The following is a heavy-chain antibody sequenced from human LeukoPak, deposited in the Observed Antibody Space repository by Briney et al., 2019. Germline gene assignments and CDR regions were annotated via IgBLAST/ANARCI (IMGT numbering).Heavy chain of an antibody. Sequence: SETLSLTCTVSGVAISSYYLSWIRQPPGKGLEWVGYISYSGSTNYKPSLKSRVTISVDTSKNQFSLKLSSVTAADTAIYYCARDGRAGSLFAYWGPGTLVTVSP. J-gene: IGHJ4*02. V-gene: IGHV4-59*01. D-gene: IGHD6-19*01. CDR1: GVAISSYY. CDR2: ISYSGST. CDR3: ARDGRAGSLFAY.